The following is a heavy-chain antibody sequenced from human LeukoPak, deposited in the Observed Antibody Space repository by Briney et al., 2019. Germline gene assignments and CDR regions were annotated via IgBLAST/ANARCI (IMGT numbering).Heavy chain of an antibody. D-gene: IGHD5-18*01. CDR3: ARRSYGTDYFDY. Sequence: PSETLSLTCSVSGGSISSYYWSWIRQPPGKGLECIGYIHYSGSTNYNPSLKSRVTISVDTSKNQFSLKLSSVTAADTAVYYCARRSYGTDYFDYWGQGTLVTVSS. V-gene: IGHV4-59*08. CDR1: GGSISSYY. J-gene: IGHJ4*02. CDR2: IHYSGST.